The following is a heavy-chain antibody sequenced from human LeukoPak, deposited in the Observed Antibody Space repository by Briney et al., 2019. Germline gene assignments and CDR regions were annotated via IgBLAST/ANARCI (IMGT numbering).Heavy chain of an antibody. D-gene: IGHD6-13*01. CDR2: LYNTGNT. J-gene: IGHJ4*02. V-gene: IGHV3-53*01. CDR1: GFTINSNY. CDR3: ARLTADGRLYFVD. Sequence: GGSLRLSCAASGFTINSNYLSWVRQAPGRGLEWVSTLYNTGNTYYANSVKGRFSISRDNSKNTLFLQMNSLRAEDTAVYYCARLTADGRLYFVDWGPGTLVTVSS.